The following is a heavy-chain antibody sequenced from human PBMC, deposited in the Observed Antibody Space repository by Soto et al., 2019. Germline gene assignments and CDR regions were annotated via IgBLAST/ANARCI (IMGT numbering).Heavy chain of an antibody. D-gene: IGHD2-2*01. Sequence: GGSLRLSCAASGFIFNSYWMHWVRQAPGKGLVWVSRINTDESSRSYADSVKGRFTISRDNAKNTLYLQMSSLRAEDTVVYFCARDRVPQLGYYGMDVWGQGTTVTVSS. CDR3: ARDRVPQLGYYGMDV. CDR1: GFIFNSYW. J-gene: IGHJ6*02. V-gene: IGHV3-74*01. CDR2: INTDESSR.